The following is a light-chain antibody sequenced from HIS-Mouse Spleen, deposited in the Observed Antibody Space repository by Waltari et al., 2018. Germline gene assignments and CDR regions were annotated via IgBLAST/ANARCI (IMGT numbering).Light chain of an antibody. Sequence: QSALTQPPSVSGSPGQSVTISCTGTSSDVGSYNRVSWYQQPPGTAPKLRLYEVSNRPSGVPDRFSGSRSGNTASLTISGLQAEDEADYYCSSYTSSSTVFGTGTKVTVL. CDR2: EVS. CDR1: SSDVGSYNR. V-gene: IGLV2-18*02. J-gene: IGLJ1*01. CDR3: SSYTSSSTV.